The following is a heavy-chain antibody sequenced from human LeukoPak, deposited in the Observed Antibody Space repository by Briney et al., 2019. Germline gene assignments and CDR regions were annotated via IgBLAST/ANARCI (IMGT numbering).Heavy chain of an antibody. CDR2: FDPEDGET. D-gene: IGHD6-13*01. CDR3: ATVYGSIAAAGTRDYYGMDV. CDR1: GYTLTELS. Sequence: GASVTVSCTVSGYTLTELSMHGVRQAPGKGLEWTGGFDPEDGETIYAQKFQGRVTMTEDTSTDTAYMELSSLRSEDTAVYYCATVYGSIAAAGTRDYYGMDVWGKGTTVTVSS. V-gene: IGHV1-24*01. J-gene: IGHJ6*04.